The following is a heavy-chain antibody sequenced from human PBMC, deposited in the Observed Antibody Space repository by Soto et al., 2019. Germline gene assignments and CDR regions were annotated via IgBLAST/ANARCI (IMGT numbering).Heavy chain of an antibody. V-gene: IGHV1-18*01. CDR3: ASALYYYGSGSSLDV. CDR2: ISAYNGST. CDR1: GHTFTSYG. J-gene: IGHJ6*02. D-gene: IGHD3-10*01. Sequence: ASVKVSCKASGHTFTSYGISWVRQAPGQGLEWMGWISAYNGSTNYAQKLQGRVTMTTDTSTSTAYMELRSLRSDDTAVYYCASALYYYGSGSSLDVWGQGTTVTVSS.